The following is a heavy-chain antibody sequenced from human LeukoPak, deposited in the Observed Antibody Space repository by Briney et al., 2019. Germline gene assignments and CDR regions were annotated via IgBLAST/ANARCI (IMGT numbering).Heavy chain of an antibody. V-gene: IGHV4-59*11. Sequence: SETLSLTCTVSGGSISSHYWSWIRQPPGKGLEWIGYISYIGSTNYNPSLKSRVTISVDTSKNQFSLKLSSVTAADAAVYFCARGPTTVTKGLDVWGQGTMVTVSS. CDR2: ISYIGST. CDR1: GGSISSHY. D-gene: IGHD4-17*01. CDR3: ARGPTTVTKGLDV. J-gene: IGHJ3*01.